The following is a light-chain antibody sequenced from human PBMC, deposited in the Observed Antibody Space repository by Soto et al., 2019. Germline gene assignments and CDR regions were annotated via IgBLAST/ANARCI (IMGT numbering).Light chain of an antibody. CDR1: QSISSW. V-gene: IGKV1-5*01. CDR2: DAS. Sequence: DIQMTQSPSTLSASVGDRVTINCRASQSISSWLAWYQQKPGKAPKFMIYDASSLESGVPSRFSGSGSGTEFTLTISSLQPDDFATYYCQQYNSYSWTFGQGTKVDIK. CDR3: QQYNSYSWT. J-gene: IGKJ1*01.